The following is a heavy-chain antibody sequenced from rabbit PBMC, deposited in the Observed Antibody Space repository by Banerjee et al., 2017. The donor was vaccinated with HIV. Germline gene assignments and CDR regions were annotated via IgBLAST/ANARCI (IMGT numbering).Heavy chain of an antibody. Sequence: QEQLEESGGGLVKPGASLTLTCTASGFSFSSGYDMSWVRQAPGKGLEWIGYIYRSGSTYYASWAKGRFTISKTSSTTMTLQMTSLTAADTATYFCARRGSDWADDLWGPGTLVTVS. CDR3: ARRGSDWADDL. D-gene: IGHD4-1*01. V-gene: IGHV1S45*01. CDR1: GFSFSSGYD. CDR2: IYRSGST. J-gene: IGHJ4*01.